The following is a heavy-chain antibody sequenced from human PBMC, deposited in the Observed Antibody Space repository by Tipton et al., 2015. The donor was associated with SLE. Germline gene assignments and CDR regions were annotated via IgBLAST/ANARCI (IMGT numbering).Heavy chain of an antibody. CDR2: ISYDGSNK. D-gene: IGHD1-14*01. CDR3: ARSLTSSYYYGMDV. CDR1: GFTFSNYA. J-gene: IGHJ6*02. V-gene: IGHV3-30*04. Sequence: SLRLSCAPSGFTFSNYAMHWVRQAPGKGLEWVAVISYDGSNKYYADSVKGRFTISRDNSKNTLYLQMNSLRAEDTAVYYCARSLTSSYYYGMDVWGQGTTVTVSS.